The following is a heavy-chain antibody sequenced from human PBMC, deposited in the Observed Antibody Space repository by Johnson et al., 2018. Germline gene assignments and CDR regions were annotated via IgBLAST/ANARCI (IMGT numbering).Heavy chain of an antibody. CDR1: GYSFRSYW. J-gene: IGHJ6*03. V-gene: IGHV5-51*03. Sequence: VRLGESGAEVQKPGESXNISCKGSGYSFRSYWIGWVRQIPGKGVEWMGIIYHGDSDTSYSPSFQAQVTISEDQSNSPAYLQWSSLKASDTAMYYCATATIAAAGTHHYYYKDVWGKGTTVTVSS. CDR3: ATATIAAAGTHHYYYKDV. D-gene: IGHD6-13*01. CDR2: IYHGDSDT.